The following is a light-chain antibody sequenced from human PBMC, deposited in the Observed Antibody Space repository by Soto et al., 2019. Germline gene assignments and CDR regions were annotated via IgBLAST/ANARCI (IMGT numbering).Light chain of an antibody. CDR1: PTVSSY. CDR2: GAS. CDR3: EQDGTSPIT. V-gene: IGKV3-20*01. J-gene: IGKJ5*01. Sequence: EHGLPQSPAPLSLSPGERASLSCRARPTVSSYLTWHPQRPGQAPRLLLSGASRRATGIPDRFSGSGSGTDVTLTISRLEPEDFALYYWEQDGTSPITFGQGTRLE.